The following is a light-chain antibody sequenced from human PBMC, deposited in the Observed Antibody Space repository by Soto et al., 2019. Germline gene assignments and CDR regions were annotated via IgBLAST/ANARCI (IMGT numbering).Light chain of an antibody. J-gene: IGKJ2*01. CDR1: ESVSSN. V-gene: IGKV3-15*01. CDR2: GAS. Sequence: EIVMTQSPATLSVSPGERVTVSCRASESVSSNLAWYQQKAGQAPRLLIYGASTRATGIPARFSGSGSGTEFTLTISTLQSDDVAIYYCQQYNSWPPHTFGQGTKLEI. CDR3: QQYNSWPPHT.